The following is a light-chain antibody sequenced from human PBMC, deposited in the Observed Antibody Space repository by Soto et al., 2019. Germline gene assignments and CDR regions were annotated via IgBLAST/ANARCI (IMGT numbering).Light chain of an antibody. CDR2: GNS. Sequence: QFVLTQAPSVSGAPGQRVTISCTGSSSNIGAGYDVHWYQQLPGTAPKLLIYGNSNRPSGVPDRFSGSKSGTSASLAITGLQAEDEADYYCQSYDSSLSGSVFGGGTQLTVL. CDR1: SSNIGAGYD. CDR3: QSYDSSLSGSV. V-gene: IGLV1-40*01. J-gene: IGLJ3*02.